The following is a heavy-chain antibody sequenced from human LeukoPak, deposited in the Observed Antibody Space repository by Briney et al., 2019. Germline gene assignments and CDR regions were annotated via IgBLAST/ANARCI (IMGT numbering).Heavy chain of an antibody. J-gene: IGHJ4*02. CDR2: IKNKTAGGTT. CDR1: GFTFTNAW. Sequence: GGSRRLSWAASGFTFTNAWRNWVRQPPGKGRGWVGRIKNKTAGGTTDCAAPVKGRFTISRDDSENTLYLQMNSLKTEDTAVYYCTTDPTPGDTTMEVDYWGQGALVTVSS. CDR3: TTDPTPGDTTMEVDY. D-gene: IGHD5-18*01. V-gene: IGHV3-15*07.